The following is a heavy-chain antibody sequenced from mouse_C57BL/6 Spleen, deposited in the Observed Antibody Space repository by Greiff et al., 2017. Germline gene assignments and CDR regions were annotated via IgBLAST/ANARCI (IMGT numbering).Heavy chain of an antibody. V-gene: IGHV5-4*01. Sequence: EVQVVESGGGLVKPGGSLKLSCAASGFTFSSYAMSWVRQTPEKRLEWVATISDGGSYTYYPDNVKGRFTISRDNAKNNLYLQMSHLKSEDTAMYYCARDGIYFDVWGTGTTVTVSS. J-gene: IGHJ1*03. CDR1: GFTFSSYA. CDR3: ARDGIYFDV. D-gene: IGHD1-1*01. CDR2: ISDGGSYT.